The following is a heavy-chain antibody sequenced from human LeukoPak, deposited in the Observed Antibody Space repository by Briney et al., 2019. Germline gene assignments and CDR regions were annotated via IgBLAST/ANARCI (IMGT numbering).Heavy chain of an antibody. J-gene: IGHJ4*02. Sequence: GGSLRLSCAASGFTFNTYSMNWVRQAPGKGLEWVSSTSASSTYIYYADSVKGRFTISRDNAKNSPYLQMNSLRAEDTAVYYCARADNGDYHPPLDYWGQGTLVTVSS. CDR2: TSASSTYI. CDR3: ARADNGDYHPPLDY. D-gene: IGHD4-17*01. V-gene: IGHV3-21*01. CDR1: GFTFNTYS.